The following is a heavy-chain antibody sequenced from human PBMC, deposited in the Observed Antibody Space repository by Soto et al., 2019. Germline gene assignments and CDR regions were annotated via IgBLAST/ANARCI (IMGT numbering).Heavy chain of an antibody. CDR1: GGTFSSYA. CDR2: IIPIFGT. J-gene: IGHJ6*02. Sequence: QVLLEQSGAEVEKPGSSVKVSCKAPGGTFSSYALTWVRQAPGQGLEWMGGIIPIFGTKYAERYQGRLTIIEDESTSTAYMELSSLRSEDTAVYYCARGPTYYYYGLDVWGQGTTVTVSS. V-gene: IGHV1-69*01. CDR3: ARGPTYYYYGLDV.